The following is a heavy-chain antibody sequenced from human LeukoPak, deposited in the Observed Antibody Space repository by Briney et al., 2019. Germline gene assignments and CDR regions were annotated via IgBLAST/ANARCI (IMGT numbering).Heavy chain of an antibody. D-gene: IGHD6-19*01. CDR1: GFTFSNYA. CDR3: ARVRYYSSGWYDY. J-gene: IGHJ4*02. V-gene: IGHV3-30-3*01. CDR2: ISYDGSNE. Sequence: PRRSLRLSCAASGFTFSNYAMHWVRQAPGKGLEWVAFISYDGSNEDYADSVKGRFTISRDNSRNTLYLQMNSLRPEDTAVYYCARVRYYSSGWYDYWGQGTLVIVSS.